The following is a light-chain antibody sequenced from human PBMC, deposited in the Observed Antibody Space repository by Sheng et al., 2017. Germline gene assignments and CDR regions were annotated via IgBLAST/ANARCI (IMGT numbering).Light chain of an antibody. Sequence: DIQMTQSPSSLSASVGDRVTITCRASQGITNYLAWYQQKPGKVPKLLIYSASVLQLGVPSRFSGGRSGTDFTLTISSLQPEDVATYFCQKYNSGPWTFGQGTKVEIK. V-gene: IGKV1-27*01. CDR3: QKYNSGPWT. CDR2: SAS. J-gene: IGKJ1*01. CDR1: QGITNY.